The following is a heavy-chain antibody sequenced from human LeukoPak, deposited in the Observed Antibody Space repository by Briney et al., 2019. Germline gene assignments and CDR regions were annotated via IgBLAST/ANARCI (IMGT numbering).Heavy chain of an antibody. J-gene: IGHJ6*03. CDR3: ARDPSGGPANYYYMDV. Sequence: SETLSLTCAVSGYSISSGYYWGWIRQPPGKGLEWIGGIYHSGSTYYNPSLKSRVTISVDTSKNQFSLKLSSVTAADTAVYYCARDPSGGPANYYYMDVWGKGTTVTVPS. V-gene: IGHV4-38-2*02. D-gene: IGHD3-10*01. CDR2: IYHSGST. CDR1: GYSISSGYY.